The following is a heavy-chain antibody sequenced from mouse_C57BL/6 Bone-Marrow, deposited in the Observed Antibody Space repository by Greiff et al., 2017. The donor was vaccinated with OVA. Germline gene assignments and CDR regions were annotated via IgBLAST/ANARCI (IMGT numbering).Heavy chain of an antibody. CDR2: IYPGDGDT. Sequence: QVQLKQSGAELVKPGASVTISCKASGYAFTSYWMNWVKQRPGKGLEWIGQIYPGDGDTNYNAKFKGKATLTADKSSSTAYMQLSSLTSEDTAVYFCAREIAWFAYWGQGTLVTVSA. V-gene: IGHV1-80*01. J-gene: IGHJ3*01. CDR3: AREIAWFAY. CDR1: GYAFTSYW.